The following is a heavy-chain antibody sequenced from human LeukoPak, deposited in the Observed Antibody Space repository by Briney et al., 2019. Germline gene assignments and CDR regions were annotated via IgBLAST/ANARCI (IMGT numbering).Heavy chain of an antibody. CDR3: ARDREAVANWGYDWFDP. Sequence: SETLSPTCTVSGGSISSYYWSWIRQPAGKGLEWIGRIYTSGSTNYNPSLKSRVTMSVDTSKNQFSLKLSSVTAADTAVYYCARDREAVANWGYDWFDPWGQGTLVTVSS. V-gene: IGHV4-4*07. J-gene: IGHJ5*02. CDR2: IYTSGST. D-gene: IGHD7-27*01. CDR1: GGSISSYY.